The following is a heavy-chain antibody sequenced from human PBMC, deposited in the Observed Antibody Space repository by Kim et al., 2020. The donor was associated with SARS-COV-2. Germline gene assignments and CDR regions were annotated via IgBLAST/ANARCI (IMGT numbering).Heavy chain of an antibody. J-gene: IGHJ6*02. V-gene: IGHV2-5*01. D-gene: IGHD3-10*01. Sequence: RYSPSLKSRLTITKDTAKNQVVLTMTNMDPVDTSTYYCAHRGVRYYYGMDVWGQGTTVTVSS. CDR3: AHRGVRYYYGMDV.